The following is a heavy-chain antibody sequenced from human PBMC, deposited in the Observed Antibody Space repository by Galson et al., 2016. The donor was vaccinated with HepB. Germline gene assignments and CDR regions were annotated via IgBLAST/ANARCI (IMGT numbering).Heavy chain of an antibody. D-gene: IGHD4-11*01. CDR3: AEGFRGIDYRVLG. CDR1: GFTFDDYA. V-gene: IGHV3-43*02. Sequence: SLRLSCAASGFTFDDYALHWVRQTPGKGLEWVSLISGDGYSTYYAHSVKGRFTISRDNSKNSLYLQMNSLRTEDTAFYYCAEGFRGIDYRVLGWGQGTLVTVSS. J-gene: IGHJ4*02. CDR2: ISGDGYST.